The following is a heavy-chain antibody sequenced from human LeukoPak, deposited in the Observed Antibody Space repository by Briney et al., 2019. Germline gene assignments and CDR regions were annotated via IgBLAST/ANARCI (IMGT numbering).Heavy chain of an antibody. CDR1: GFTFSSNW. V-gene: IGHV3-48*04. Sequence: GGSLRLSCAASGFTFSSNWMSWVRQAPGKGLEWVSYISSTGSSIYYADSVRGRFTISRDNAKNSLYLQMNSLRVEDTAVYFCVRDDGAYYQHSMDVWGKGTTVTVSS. D-gene: IGHD3-16*01. CDR2: ISSTGSSI. J-gene: IGHJ6*03. CDR3: VRDDGAYYQHSMDV.